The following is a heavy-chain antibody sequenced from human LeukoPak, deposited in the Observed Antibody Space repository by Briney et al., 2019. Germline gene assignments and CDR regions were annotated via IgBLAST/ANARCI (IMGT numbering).Heavy chain of an antibody. D-gene: IGHD2-21*02. V-gene: IGHV1-8*01. Sequence: ASVKDSCKASGYTFTSYDINWVRQATGQGLEWMGWMNPNSGNTGYAQKFQGRVTMTRNTSISTAYMELSSLRSEDTAVYYCARARRDLGAFDYWGQGTLVTVSS. CDR2: MNPNSGNT. CDR1: GYTFTSYD. CDR3: ARARRDLGAFDY. J-gene: IGHJ4*02.